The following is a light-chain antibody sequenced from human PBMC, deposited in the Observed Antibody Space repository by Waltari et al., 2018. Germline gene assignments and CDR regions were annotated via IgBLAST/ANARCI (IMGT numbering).Light chain of an antibody. CDR2: EGS. CDR3: CSYVSSGTLM. V-gene: IGLV2-23*01. J-gene: IGLJ3*02. CDR1: SSDVGTYNL. Sequence: QSALTQPAPVSGSPGQSITISCTGTSSDVGTYNLVSWYQEHPGKAPKLIIYEGSKRPSAISNRFSGSKSGNTASLTISGLQAEDEADYYCCSYVSSGTLMFGGGTKLTVL.